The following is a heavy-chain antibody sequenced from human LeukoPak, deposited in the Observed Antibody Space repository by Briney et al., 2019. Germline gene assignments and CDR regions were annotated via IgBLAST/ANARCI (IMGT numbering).Heavy chain of an antibody. CDR2: INWNSVST. J-gene: IGHJ4*01. D-gene: IGHD3-22*01. CDR3: TRDVGYFYESSAYYDGGDY. Sequence: GGSLRLSCAASGFKFGDYGMSWVRQVPGKELEWVSGINWNSVSTSYADSVKGRFTVSRDNAKNSLYLQMSSLRVEDTASYYCTRDVGYFYESSAYYDGGDYWGHGTLVTVSS. V-gene: IGHV3-20*04. CDR1: GFKFGDYG.